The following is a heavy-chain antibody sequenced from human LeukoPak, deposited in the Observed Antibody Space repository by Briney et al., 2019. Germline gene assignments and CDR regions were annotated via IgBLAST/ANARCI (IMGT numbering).Heavy chain of an antibody. V-gene: IGHV4-4*02. CDR1: GGSIGDSYW. Sequence: SETLSLTCAVSGGSIGDSYWWTWVRQPPGKGLERIGEIYHSGSTNYNPSLKGRVTISLDKSKNQFSLSLNSMTAADTAVYYCARQTLPSPRSGWYPPHDFWGQGTLVTVSS. CDR2: IYHSGST. CDR3: ARQTLPSPRSGWYPPHDF. J-gene: IGHJ4*02. D-gene: IGHD6-19*01.